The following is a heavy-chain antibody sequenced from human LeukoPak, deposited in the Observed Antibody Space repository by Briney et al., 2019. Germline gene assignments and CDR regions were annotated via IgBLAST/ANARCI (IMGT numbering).Heavy chain of an antibody. CDR1: GFTFSSYA. CDR2: ISYDGSNK. D-gene: IGHD6-13*01. CDR3: ARGREQQLATFDP. Sequence: GGSLRLSCAASGFTFSSYAMHWVRQAPGKGLEWVAVISYDGSNKYYADFVKGRVTISRDNSKNTLYLQMNSLRAEDTAVYYCARGREQQLATFDPWGQGTLVTVSS. J-gene: IGHJ5*02. V-gene: IGHV3-30-3*01.